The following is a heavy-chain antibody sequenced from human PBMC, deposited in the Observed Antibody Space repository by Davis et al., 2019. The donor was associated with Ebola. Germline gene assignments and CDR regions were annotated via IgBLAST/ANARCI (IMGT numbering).Heavy chain of an antibody. V-gene: IGHV3-15*01. Sequence: GESLKISCAASGLTLSDVWMTWVRQVPGMGLEWVGRIKSKTDGGTTDYAAPVKGSFTISRDASKNTLYLQMNILKTEDTAVYYCTTIGVPAAIRRVDYWGQGTLVTVSS. CDR2: IKSKTDGGTT. D-gene: IGHD2-2*02. J-gene: IGHJ4*02. CDR1: GLTLSDVW. CDR3: TTIGVPAAIRRVDY.